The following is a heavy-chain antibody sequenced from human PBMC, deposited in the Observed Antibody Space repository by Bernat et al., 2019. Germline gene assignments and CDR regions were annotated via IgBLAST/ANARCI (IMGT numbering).Heavy chain of an antibody. V-gene: IGHV3-21*01. CDR3: ARVGSGWQEAFDY. CDR1: GFTFSSYS. J-gene: IGHJ4*02. CDR2: ISSSSSYI. D-gene: IGHD6-19*01. Sequence: EVQLVESGGGLVKPGGSLRLSCAASGFTFSSYSMNWVRQAPGKGLELVSSISSSSSYIYYADSVEGRFTISRDHAKNSLYLQMNSLRAEDTAVYYCARVGSGWQEAFDYWGQGTLVTVSS.